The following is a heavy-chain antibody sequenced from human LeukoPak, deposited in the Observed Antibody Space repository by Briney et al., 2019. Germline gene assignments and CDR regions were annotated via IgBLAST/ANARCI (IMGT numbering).Heavy chain of an antibody. Sequence: GGSLRLSCAASGFTVSSNYMTWVSQAPGKGLEWVSCISSSSTYIYYTDSVKGRFTISRDNAKNSLFLQINSLRAEDTAVYYCARGAYGDYPGYWGQGTLVTVSS. CDR2: ISSSSTYI. CDR3: ARGAYGDYPGY. CDR1: GFTVSSNY. D-gene: IGHD4-17*01. J-gene: IGHJ4*02. V-gene: IGHV3-21*01.